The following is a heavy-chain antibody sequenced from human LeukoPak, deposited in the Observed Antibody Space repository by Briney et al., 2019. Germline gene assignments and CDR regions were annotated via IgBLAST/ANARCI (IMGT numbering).Heavy chain of an antibody. CDR3: ARSRYCSGGSCQAFGAFDI. Sequence: ASVKVPCKASGYTFTSYGITWVRQAPGQGLEWMGWISAYNGNTNYAQKLQGRVTMTTDTSTSTAYMELRSLRSDDTAVYYCARSRYCSGGSCQAFGAFDIWGQGTMVTVSS. J-gene: IGHJ3*02. CDR2: ISAYNGNT. D-gene: IGHD2-15*01. CDR1: GYTFTSYG. V-gene: IGHV1-18*01.